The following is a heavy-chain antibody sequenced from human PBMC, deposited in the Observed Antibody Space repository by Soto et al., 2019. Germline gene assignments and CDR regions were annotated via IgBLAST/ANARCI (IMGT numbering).Heavy chain of an antibody. CDR3: AKDHIEPGIAVAVFSFFDY. Sequence: GGSLRLSCAASGFTFSSYGMHWVRQAPGKGLEWVAVISYDGSNKYYADSVKGRFTISRDNSKNTLYLQMNSLRAEDTAVYYCAKDHIEPGIAVAVFSFFDYWGQGTLVTVSS. CDR1: GFTFSSYG. CDR2: ISYDGSNK. D-gene: IGHD6-19*01. V-gene: IGHV3-30*18. J-gene: IGHJ4*02.